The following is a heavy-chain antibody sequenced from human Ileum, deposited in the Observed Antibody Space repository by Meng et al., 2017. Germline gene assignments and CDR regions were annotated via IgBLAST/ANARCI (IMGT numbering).Heavy chain of an antibody. D-gene: IGHD4-23*01. J-gene: IGHJ4*02. CDR2: IHNSGST. CDR1: GGSISSTYW. V-gene: IGHV4-4*02. Sequence: QVQLQESGPGLVEPSGTLSLTCAVSGGSISSTYWWTWVRQSAGKWLEWIGEIHNSGSTNYNPSLKSRVTISVDKSKNQFSLNLRSVTAADTAVYYCARIDYGGNGIEKYYFDYWGQGTLVTVSS. CDR3: ARIDYGGNGIEKYYFDY.